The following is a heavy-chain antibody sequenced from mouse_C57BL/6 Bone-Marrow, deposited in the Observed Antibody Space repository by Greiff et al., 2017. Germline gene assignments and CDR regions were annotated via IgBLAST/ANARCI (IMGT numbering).Heavy chain of an antibody. Sequence: EVKLQQSGPVLVKPGASVKMSCKASGYTFTDYYMNWVKQSHGKSLEWIGVINPYNGGTSYNQKFKGKATLTVDKSSSTAYMELNSLTSEDSAVYYCARYGDYYAMDYWGQGTSVTVSS. CDR1: GYTFTDYY. J-gene: IGHJ4*01. D-gene: IGHD1-1*02. CDR3: ARYGDYYAMDY. V-gene: IGHV1-19*01. CDR2: INPYNGGT.